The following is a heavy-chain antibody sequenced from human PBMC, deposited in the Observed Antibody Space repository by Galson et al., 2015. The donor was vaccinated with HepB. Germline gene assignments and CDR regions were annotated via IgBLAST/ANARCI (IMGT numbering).Heavy chain of an antibody. D-gene: IGHD2-21*01. CDR2: LSSDGSRQ. V-gene: IGHV3-30-3*01. CDR1: GFMLSDNY. J-gene: IGHJ5*02. Sequence: SLRLSCAVSGFMLSDNYMSWIRQAPGKGLEWVALLSSDGSRQFYADSVKGRFTISRDNSKNTLYLQMNSLRPEDTAVYYCARAGVHREFDPWGQGTLVTVSS. CDR3: ARAGVHREFDP.